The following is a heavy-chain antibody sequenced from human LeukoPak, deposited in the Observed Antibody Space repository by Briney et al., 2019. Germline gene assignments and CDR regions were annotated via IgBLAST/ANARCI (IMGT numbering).Heavy chain of an antibody. V-gene: IGHV3-21*01. CDR1: GFGFSSYN. CDR3: ARDREDTGYSHGYSSFDY. CDR2: ISSRSIYI. J-gene: IGHJ4*02. Sequence: GGSLRLSCAASGFGFSSYNMNWVRQAPGKGLEWVSSISSRSIYINYADSVKGRFTISRDNAKNSLYLQMNSLRAEDTALYYCARDREDTGYSHGYSSFDYWGQGILVTVSS. D-gene: IGHD5-18*01.